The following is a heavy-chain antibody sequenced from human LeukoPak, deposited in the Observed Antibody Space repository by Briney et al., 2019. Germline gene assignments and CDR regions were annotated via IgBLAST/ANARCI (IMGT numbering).Heavy chain of an antibody. Sequence: GRSLRLSCAASGFTFSSYGMHWVRQAPGKGLEWVAVIWYDGSNKYYADSVKGRFTISRDNSKNTLYLQMNSLRAEDTAVYYCARDRLITMVRGVIILDYWGQGTLVTVSS. J-gene: IGHJ4*02. V-gene: IGHV3-33*01. D-gene: IGHD3-10*01. CDR3: ARDRLITMVRGVIILDY. CDR1: GFTFSSYG. CDR2: IWYDGSNK.